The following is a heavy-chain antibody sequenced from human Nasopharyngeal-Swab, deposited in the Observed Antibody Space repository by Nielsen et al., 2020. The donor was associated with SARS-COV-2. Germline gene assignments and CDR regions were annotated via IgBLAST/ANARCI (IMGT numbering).Heavy chain of an antibody. CDR2: IIPIFGTA. CDR1: GGTFSSYA. J-gene: IGHJ3*02. Sequence: SVKVSCKASGGTFSSYAISWVRQAPGQGLEWMGGIIPIFGTANYAQKFQGKVTITADESTSTAYMELSSLRSEDTAVYYCARDGYGNGAFDIWGQGTMVTVSS. CDR3: ARDGYGNGAFDI. V-gene: IGHV1-69*13. D-gene: IGHD1-1*01.